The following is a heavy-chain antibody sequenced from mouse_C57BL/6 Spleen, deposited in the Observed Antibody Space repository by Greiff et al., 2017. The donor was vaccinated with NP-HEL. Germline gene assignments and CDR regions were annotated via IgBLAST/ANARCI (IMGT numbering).Heavy chain of an antibody. CDR3: ARSHYGDDY. D-gene: IGHD1-1*02. Sequence: QVQLQQPGAELVKPGASVKLSCKASGYTFTSYWMQWVKQRPGQGLEWIGEIDPSDSYTNYNQKFKGKATLTVDTSSSTAYMQLSSLTSEDSAVYYCARSHYGDDYWGQGTTLTVSS. CDR1: GYTFTSYW. CDR2: IDPSDSYT. V-gene: IGHV1-50*01. J-gene: IGHJ2*01.